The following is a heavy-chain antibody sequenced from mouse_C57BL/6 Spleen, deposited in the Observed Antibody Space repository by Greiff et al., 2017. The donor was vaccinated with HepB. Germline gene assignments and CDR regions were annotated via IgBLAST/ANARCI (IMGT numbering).Heavy chain of an antibody. Sequence: QVQLQQSGPELVKPGASVKISCKASGYAFSSSWMNWVKQRPGKGLEWIGRIYPGDGDTNYNGKFKGKATLTADKSSSTAYMQLSSLTSEDSAVYFCERYYYGSSYWYFDVWGTGTTVTVSS. CDR3: ERYYYGSSYWYFDV. J-gene: IGHJ1*03. CDR1: GYAFSSSW. CDR2: IYPGDGDT. D-gene: IGHD1-1*01. V-gene: IGHV1-82*01.